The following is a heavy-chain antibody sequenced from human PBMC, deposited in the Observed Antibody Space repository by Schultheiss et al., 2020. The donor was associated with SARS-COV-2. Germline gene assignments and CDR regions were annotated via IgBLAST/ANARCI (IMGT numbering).Heavy chain of an antibody. D-gene: IGHD6-13*01. CDR1: GYTFTSYA. CDR2: INPNSGGT. CDR3: ARVGSYSSSWYGGGNWFDP. Sequence: ASVKVSCKASGYTFTSYAMHWVRQAPGQGLEWMGWINPNSGGTNYAQKFQGRVTMTRDTSISTAYMELSRLRSDDTAVYYCARVGSYSSSWYGGGNWFDPWGQGTLVTVSS. J-gene: IGHJ5*02. V-gene: IGHV1-2*02.